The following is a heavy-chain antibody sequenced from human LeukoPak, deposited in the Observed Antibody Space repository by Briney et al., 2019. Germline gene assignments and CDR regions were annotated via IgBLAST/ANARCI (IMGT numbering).Heavy chain of an antibody. CDR1: GFTFSSYG. D-gene: IGHD2-15*01. V-gene: IGHV3-30*02. Sequence: GGSLRLSCAASGFTFSSYGMHWVRQAPGKGLEWVAFIRYDGSNKYYADSVKGRFTISRDNSKDTLYLQMNSLRAEDTAVYYCAKQYCSGGSCYSQPFHIWGQGTMVTVSS. J-gene: IGHJ3*02. CDR3: AKQYCSGGSCYSQPFHI. CDR2: IRYDGSNK.